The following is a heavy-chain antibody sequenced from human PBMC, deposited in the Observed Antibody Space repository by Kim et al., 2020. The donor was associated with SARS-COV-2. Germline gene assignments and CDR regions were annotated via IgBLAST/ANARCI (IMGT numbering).Heavy chain of an antibody. Sequence: TNYADSVKGRFTISRDNYKNTLYLQMNSLRAEDTAVYYCASRRGDYWGQGTLVTVSS. D-gene: IGHD3-10*01. CDR2: T. CDR3: ASRRGDY. J-gene: IGHJ4*02. V-gene: IGHV3-23*01.